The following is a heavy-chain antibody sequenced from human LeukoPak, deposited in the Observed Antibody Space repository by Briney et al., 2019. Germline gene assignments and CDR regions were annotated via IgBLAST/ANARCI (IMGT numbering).Heavy chain of an antibody. Sequence: GRSLRLSCAASGFTFSSYGMHWVRQAPGKGLEWVAVISYDGSNKYYADSVKGRFTISRDNSKNTLYLQMNSLRAEDTAVYYCAKGLTYSSSWPHDYWGQGTLVTVSS. CDR2: ISYDGSNK. V-gene: IGHV3-30*18. J-gene: IGHJ4*02. CDR1: GFTFSSYG. D-gene: IGHD6-13*01. CDR3: AKGLTYSSSWPHDY.